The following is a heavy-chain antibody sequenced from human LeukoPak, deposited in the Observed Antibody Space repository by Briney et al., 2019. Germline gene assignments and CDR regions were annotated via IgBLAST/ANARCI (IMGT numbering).Heavy chain of an antibody. J-gene: IGHJ4*02. CDR2: IANDGRDK. Sequence: GGSLRLSCAASGFTFSTYAMHWVRQAPGKGLDWVAVIANDGRDKHYADSVKGRFTISRDNSNNTLYLQMDSLRAEDTAVYYCAKDRNKVAAIYYCDSWGRGTLVSVSS. V-gene: IGHV3-30*18. CDR3: AKDRNKVAAIYYCDS. D-gene: IGHD3-3*02. CDR1: GFTFSTYA.